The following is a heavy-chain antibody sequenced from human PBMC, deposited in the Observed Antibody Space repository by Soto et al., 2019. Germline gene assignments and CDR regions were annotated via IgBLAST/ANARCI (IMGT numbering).Heavy chain of an antibody. D-gene: IGHD2-15*01. Sequence: EVQLLESGGGLVQPGESLRLSCAASGFTFSSYAMTWVRQAPEKGLEWVSSISGSGDYTYFADSVKGRFTISRDNSKDTLYLQMSSLRVEDTAIYYCAKDSRSHPQGWFDPWGQGTLVTVSS. CDR3: AKDSRSHPQGWFDP. V-gene: IGHV3-23*01. CDR2: ISGSGDYT. J-gene: IGHJ5*02. CDR1: GFTFSSYA.